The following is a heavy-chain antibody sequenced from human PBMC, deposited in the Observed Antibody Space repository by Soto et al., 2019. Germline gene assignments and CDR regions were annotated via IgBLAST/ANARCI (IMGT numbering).Heavy chain of an antibody. CDR2: IYHSGST. CDR3: AATRGDCNNGVCPMYWLDS. Sequence: PSETLSLTCAVSGGSISSGGYSWSWIRQPPGKGLEWIGYIYHSGSTYYNPSLKSRVTISVDRSKNHFSLKLSSVTAADTAVYYCAATRGDCNNGVCPMYWLDSWGQGTLVTVSS. D-gene: IGHD2-8*01. V-gene: IGHV4-30-2*01. CDR1: GGSISSGGYS. J-gene: IGHJ5*01.